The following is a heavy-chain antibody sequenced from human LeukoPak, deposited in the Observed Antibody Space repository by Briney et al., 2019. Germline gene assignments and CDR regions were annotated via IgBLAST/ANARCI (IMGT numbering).Heavy chain of an antibody. CDR1: GFTLSSYS. Sequence: GGSLRLSCATSGFTLSSYSMNWVRQAPGKGLKWVSYISSGSTTICYADSVKGRFTISRDNAKNSLYLQMNSLRAEDTAVYYCARDVEQWLVRVYYFDYWGQGTLVTVSS. J-gene: IGHJ4*02. V-gene: IGHV3-48*01. CDR3: ARDVEQWLVRVYYFDY. D-gene: IGHD6-19*01. CDR2: ISSGSTTI.